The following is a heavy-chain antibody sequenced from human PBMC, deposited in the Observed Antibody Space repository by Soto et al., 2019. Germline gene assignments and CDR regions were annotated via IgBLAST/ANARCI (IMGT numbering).Heavy chain of an antibody. CDR1: GGVFRNYA. CDR3: ARDRWGSYSFDS. CDR2: IIPVFGTA. Sequence: QVRLVQSGAEVKKPGSSVKVSCKASGGVFRNYAINWVRQAPGQGLEWMGGIIPVFGTADYAQKFQGRVTITADESTTTAYMELTSLKTEDTAVYYCARDRWGSYSFDSWGQGTLVTVAS. V-gene: IGHV1-69*01. J-gene: IGHJ5*01. D-gene: IGHD1-26*01.